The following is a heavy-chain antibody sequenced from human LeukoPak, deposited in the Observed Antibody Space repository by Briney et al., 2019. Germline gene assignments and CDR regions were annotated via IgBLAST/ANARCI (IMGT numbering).Heavy chain of an antibody. CDR2: VYKDGKM. D-gene: IGHD2-21*01. V-gene: IGHV3-53*01. Sequence: GGSLRLSCAASGFTVSSTYMSWVRQSPGKGLEWVSVVYKDGKMFYIDSVKGRFAISRDTSRNTVYLQMNNLRAEDTAVYYCASRHCSGGDCYFAGADPFDHWGQGTLVTVSS. J-gene: IGHJ4*02. CDR3: ASRHCSGGDCYFAGADPFDH. CDR1: GFTVSSTY.